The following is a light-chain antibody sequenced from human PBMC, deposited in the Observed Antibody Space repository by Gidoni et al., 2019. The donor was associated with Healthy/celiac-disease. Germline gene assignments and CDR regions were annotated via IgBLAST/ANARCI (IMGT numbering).Light chain of an antibody. CDR1: QSVLYSSNNKNY. CDR2: WAS. CDR3: QQYYNAPQT. J-gene: IGKJ1*01. V-gene: IGKV4-1*01. Sequence: DLVMTQSPDSLAVSLGERPTINCKSSQSVLYSSNNKNYLAWYQQKPGQPPKLRIYWASTRESGVPDRFSGSGSGTDFTLTISSLQAEDVAVYYCQQYYNAPQTFGQGTKVEIK.